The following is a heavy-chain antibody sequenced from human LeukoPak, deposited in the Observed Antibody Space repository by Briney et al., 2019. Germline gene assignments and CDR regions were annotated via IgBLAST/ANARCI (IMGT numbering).Heavy chain of an antibody. CDR1: GFIFRSYA. CDR3: AKGQASAWYYGLDV. J-gene: IGHJ6*02. D-gene: IGHD1-26*01. Sequence: PGGSLRLSCAASGFIFRSYAMSWVRQAPGKGLEWVSVISGSGGSTYYADSVKGRFSISRDNSKNTLYLQMSSLKAEDTAVYYCAKGQASAWYYGLDVWGQGTTVTVSS. CDR2: ISGSGGST. V-gene: IGHV3-23*01.